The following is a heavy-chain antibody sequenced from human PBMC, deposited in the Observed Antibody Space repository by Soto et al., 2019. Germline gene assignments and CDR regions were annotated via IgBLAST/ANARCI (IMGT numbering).Heavy chain of an antibody. D-gene: IGHD6-13*01. CDR2: VYYTGST. V-gene: IGHV4-59*01. CDR3: ARDRGSWYEGFYYYYGLDV. CDR1: GGSISSYY. Sequence: QVQLQESGPGLVKPSETLSLTCTVSGGSISSYYWRWIRQRPGKGLEWIGYVYYTGSTNYNPSLKSRVNISVDTSKDHFSLKLSSVTAADTAVYYCARDRGSWYEGFYYYYGLDVWGQGTTVTVSS. J-gene: IGHJ6*02.